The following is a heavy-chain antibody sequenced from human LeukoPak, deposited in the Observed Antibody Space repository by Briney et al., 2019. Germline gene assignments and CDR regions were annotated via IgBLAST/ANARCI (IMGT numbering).Heavy chain of an antibody. V-gene: IGHV3-48*01. Sequence: AGGSLRLSCAASGFTFSTYSMNWVRQAPGKGLEWVSHISSSRTTIYYVDSVKGRFTISRDNAKNSLYLQMNSLGAEDTAVYYCARERDGYNLMTYYYMDVWGKGTTVTVSS. D-gene: IGHD5-24*01. CDR1: GFTFSTYS. CDR2: ISSSRTTI. J-gene: IGHJ6*03. CDR3: ARERDGYNLMTYYYMDV.